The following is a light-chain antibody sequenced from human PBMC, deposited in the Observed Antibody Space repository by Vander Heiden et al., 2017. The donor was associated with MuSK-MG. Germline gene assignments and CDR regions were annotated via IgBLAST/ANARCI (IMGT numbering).Light chain of an antibody. V-gene: IGKV1-33*01. CDR3: QQYRTPPLT. CDR2: DAS. J-gene: IGKJ4*01. CDR1: QDINTY. Sequence: DIQMTQSPSSLSASVGDRVTITCQASQDINTYLNWYHQKPGKAPKLLIFDASNLERGVPSRFSGRGSGTDFTLSISRLQPEDIATYYCQQYRTPPLTFGGGTKVEIK.